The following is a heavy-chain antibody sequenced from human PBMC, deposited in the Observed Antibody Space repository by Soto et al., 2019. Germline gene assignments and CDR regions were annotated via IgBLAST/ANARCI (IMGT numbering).Heavy chain of an antibody. D-gene: IGHD3-3*01. Sequence: SETLSLTCTVSGGSISSGDYYWSWIRQPPGKGLEWIGYIYYSGSTYYNPSLKSRVTISVDTSKNQFSLKLSSVTAADTAVYYCARRGYDFWSGSFDYWGQGTLVTVS. CDR1: GGSISSGDYY. CDR2: IYYSGST. J-gene: IGHJ4*02. CDR3: ARRGYDFWSGSFDY. V-gene: IGHV4-30-4*01.